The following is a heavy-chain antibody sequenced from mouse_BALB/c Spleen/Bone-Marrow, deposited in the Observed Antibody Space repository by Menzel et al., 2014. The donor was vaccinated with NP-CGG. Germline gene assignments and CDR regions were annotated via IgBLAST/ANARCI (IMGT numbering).Heavy chain of an antibody. CDR2: ISSGSSTI. CDR1: GFTFSSFG. V-gene: IGHV5-17*02. Sequence: EVKLMESGGGLVQPGGSRKLSCAASGFTFSSFGMHWVRQAPEKGLEWVAYISSGSSTIYYADTVKGRFTISRDNPKNTLFLQMTSLRSEDTAMYYCARSGVITTRARDYGGQGTSVTVSS. D-gene: IGHD1-1*01. J-gene: IGHJ4*01. CDR3: ARSGVITTRARDY.